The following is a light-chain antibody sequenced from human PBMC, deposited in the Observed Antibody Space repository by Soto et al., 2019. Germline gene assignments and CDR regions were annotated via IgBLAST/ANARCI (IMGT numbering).Light chain of an antibody. CDR3: CSYAGSTTWV. V-gene: IGLV2-23*01. CDR1: SSDVGSYNL. CDR2: EGS. J-gene: IGLJ3*02. Sequence: QSALTQPASVSGSPGQSITISCTGTSSDVGSYNLVSWYQQHPDKAPKLIIYEGSKRPSGVSNRFSGSKSGNTASLTISGLQAEAEADYYCCSYAGSTTWVFGGGTQLTVL.